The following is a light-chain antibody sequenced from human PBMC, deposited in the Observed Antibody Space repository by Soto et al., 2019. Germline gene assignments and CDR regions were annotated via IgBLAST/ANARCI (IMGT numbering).Light chain of an antibody. J-gene: IGKJ1*01. CDR3: QQYGGLPT. CDR2: GAS. Sequence: EIVLTQSPGTLSLSPGERVTLSCRASQSVTSSYIAWYQQKSGQAPRLLLYGASSRATGIPDRFRGSGSGTDFTLTNRRLEPEDFAVYYCQQYGGLPTFGQGTKVEI. V-gene: IGKV3-20*01. CDR1: QSVTSSY.